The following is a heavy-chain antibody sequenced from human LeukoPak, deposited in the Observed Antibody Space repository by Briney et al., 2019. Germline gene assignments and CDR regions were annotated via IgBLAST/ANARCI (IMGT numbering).Heavy chain of an antibody. V-gene: IGHV1-69*01. D-gene: IGHD2-21*02. CDR1: GGTFSSYA. J-gene: IGHJ4*02. CDR3: ARWAYCGGDCYYYFDY. CDR2: IIPIFGTA. Sequence: GSSVKVSCKASGGTFSSYAISWVRQAPGQGLVWMGGIIPIFGTANYAQKFQGRVTITADESTSTAYMELSSLRSEDTAVYYCARWAYCGGDCYYYFDYWGQGTLVTVSS.